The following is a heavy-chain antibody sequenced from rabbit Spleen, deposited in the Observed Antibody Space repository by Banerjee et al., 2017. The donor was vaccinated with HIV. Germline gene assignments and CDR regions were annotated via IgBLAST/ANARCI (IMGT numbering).Heavy chain of an antibody. CDR1: GFSFSSSDY. J-gene: IGHJ6*01. CDR3: ARDTGTSFSSYGMDL. D-gene: IGHD7-1*01. V-gene: IGHV1S40*01. CDR2: IAGSSSGFT. Sequence: QSLEESGGGLVQPEGSLTLTCKASGFSFSSSDYICWVRQAPEKGLEWISCIAGSSSGFTYSATWATGRFTISKTSSTTVTLQMTSLTVADTATYFCARDTGTSFSSYGMDLWGPGHPGHRL.